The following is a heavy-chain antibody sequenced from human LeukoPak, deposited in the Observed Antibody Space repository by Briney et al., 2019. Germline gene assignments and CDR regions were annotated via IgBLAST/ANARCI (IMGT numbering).Heavy chain of an antibody. CDR1: GFTFSSYG. D-gene: IGHD6-13*01. Sequence: PGGPLSLPCAASGFTFSSYGMPWVRQAPGKGLEEVAFIRYDGSNKYYADSVKGRLTISRDNSKNTLYLQMNSLRAEDTAVYYCALAAAGHLSEKTFDYWGQGTLVTVSS. CDR2: IRYDGSNK. CDR3: ALAAAGHLSEKTFDY. J-gene: IGHJ4*02. V-gene: IGHV3-30*02.